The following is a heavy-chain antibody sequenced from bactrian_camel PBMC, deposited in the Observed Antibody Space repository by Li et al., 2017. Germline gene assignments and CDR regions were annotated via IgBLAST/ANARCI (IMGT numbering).Heavy chain of an antibody. J-gene: IGHJ6*01. CDR2: AFSDGST. CDR3: QAVSHGASRDCGFRY. Sequence: HVQLVESGGGSVQAGGTLRLSCAASGNTNFRKCIGWFRQAPGKEREFVSGAFSDGSTRYADSVKGRFTISQDNAKNTAYLQMNSLKPEDTGLYCCQAVSHGASRDCGFRYWGQGTQVTVS. CDR1: GNTNFRKC. V-gene: IGHV3S53*01.